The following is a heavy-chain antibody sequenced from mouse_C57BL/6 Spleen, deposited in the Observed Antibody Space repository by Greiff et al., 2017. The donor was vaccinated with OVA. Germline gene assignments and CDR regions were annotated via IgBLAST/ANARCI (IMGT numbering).Heavy chain of an antibody. J-gene: IGHJ1*03. CDR2: IYPGSGST. Sequence: VQLQQPGAELVKPGASVKMSCKASGYTFTSYWITWVKQRPGQGLEWIGDIYPGSGSTNYNEKFKSKATLTVDTSSSTAYMQLSSLTSEDSAVYYCARGSDDYWYFDVWGTGTTVIVSS. CDR1: GYTFTSYW. V-gene: IGHV1-55*01. D-gene: IGHD3-1*01. CDR3: ARGSDDYWYFDV.